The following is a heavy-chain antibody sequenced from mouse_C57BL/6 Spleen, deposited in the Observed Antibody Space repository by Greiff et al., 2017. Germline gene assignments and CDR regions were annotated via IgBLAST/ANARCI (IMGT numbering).Heavy chain of an antibody. CDR3: ATSLTGRFAY. CDR1: GYSFTGYY. Sequence: VHVKQSGPELVKPGASVKISCKASGYSFTGYYMNWVKQSPEKSLEWIGEINPSTGGTTYNQKFKAKATLTVDKSSSTAYMQLKSLTSEDSAVYYCATSLTGRFAYWGQGTLVTVSA. CDR2: INPSTGGT. V-gene: IGHV1-42*01. J-gene: IGHJ3*01. D-gene: IGHD4-1*01.